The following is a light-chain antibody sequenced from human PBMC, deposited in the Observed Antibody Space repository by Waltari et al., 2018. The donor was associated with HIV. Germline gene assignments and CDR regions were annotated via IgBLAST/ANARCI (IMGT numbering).Light chain of an antibody. V-gene: IGLV2-8*01. Sequence: QSALTQPPSASGSPGQSVTISCTGTTSYIGGYNYVSWYQQHPGEAPRLIIYDVTKRPSGVPDRFSGSKSGNTASLTVSGLQAEDEAEYYCNSYAGSSKSYVFGTGTKVTVL. CDR1: TSYIGGYNY. CDR3: NSYAGSSKSYV. J-gene: IGLJ1*01. CDR2: DVT.